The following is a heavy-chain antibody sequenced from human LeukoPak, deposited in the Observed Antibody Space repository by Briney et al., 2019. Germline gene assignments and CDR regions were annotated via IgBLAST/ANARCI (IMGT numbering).Heavy chain of an antibody. CDR2: ISGSSGST. CDR1: GFTFSSYA. J-gene: IGHJ4*02. Sequence: GGSLRLSCAASGFTFSSYAMSWVRQAPGKGLEWVSAISGSSGSTYYADSVKGRFTISRDNAKNSLYLQMNSLRAEDTAVYYCARDLYCSGGSCYSTDYFDHWGQGTLVTVSS. D-gene: IGHD2-15*01. CDR3: ARDLYCSGGSCYSTDYFDH. V-gene: IGHV3-23*01.